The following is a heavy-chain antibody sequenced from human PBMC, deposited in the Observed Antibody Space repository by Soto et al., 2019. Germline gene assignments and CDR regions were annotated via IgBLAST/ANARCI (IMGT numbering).Heavy chain of an antibody. D-gene: IGHD5-12*01. CDR3: ARVIDGYNLDY. J-gene: IGHJ4*02. V-gene: IGHV3-21*01. CDR2: ISSSSSYI. CDR1: GFTFSSYS. Sequence: GESLKISCAASGFTFSSYSMNWVRQAPGKGLEWVSSISSSSSYIYYADSVKGRFTISRDNAKNSLYLQMNSLRAEDTAVYYCARVIDGYNLDYWGQGTLVTVSS.